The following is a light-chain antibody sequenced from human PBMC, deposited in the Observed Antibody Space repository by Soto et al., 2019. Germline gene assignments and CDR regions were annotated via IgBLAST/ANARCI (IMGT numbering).Light chain of an antibody. Sequence: QSALTQPPSASGSPGQSVTISCTGTSSDVGGYNYVSWYQQHPGKAPKVMIYEVNKRPSGVPDRFSGSKSGNTASLTVSGLQAEDEADYYCSSYGGRNNLIFGGGTKVTVL. CDR2: EVN. CDR1: SSDVGGYNY. V-gene: IGLV2-8*01. CDR3: SSYGGRNNLI. J-gene: IGLJ2*01.